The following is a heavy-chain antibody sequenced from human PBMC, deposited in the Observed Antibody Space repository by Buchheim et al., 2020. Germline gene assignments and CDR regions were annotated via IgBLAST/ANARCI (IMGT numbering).Heavy chain of an antibody. V-gene: IGHV3-23*01. D-gene: IGHD6-19*01. J-gene: IGHJ4*02. CDR1: GFTFSSYA. CDR3: AKDAPRKYSSGWYGNEELFDY. CDR2: IRGSGGST. Sequence: EVQLLESGGGLVQPGGSLRLSCAASGFTFSSYAMSWVRQAPGKGLEWASAIRGSGGSTYYADSVTGRFPISKDNFKNNLYLKMNSLRAEDTAVYYCAKDAPRKYSSGWYGNEELFDYWGQGTL.